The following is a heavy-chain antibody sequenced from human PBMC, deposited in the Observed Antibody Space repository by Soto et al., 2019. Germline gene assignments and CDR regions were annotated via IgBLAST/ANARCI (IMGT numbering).Heavy chain of an antibody. CDR2: INPNSGGT. J-gene: IGHJ4*02. D-gene: IGHD6-13*01. V-gene: IGHV1-2*04. Sequence: GASVKVSCKASGYTFTGYYMHWVRQAPGQGLEWMGWINPNSGGTNYAQKFQGWVTMTRDTSISTAYMELSRLRSDDTAVYYCAREPEGSSWGTGWEYYFDYWDQGTLVTVSS. CDR3: AREPEGSSWGTGWEYYFDY. CDR1: GYTFTGYY.